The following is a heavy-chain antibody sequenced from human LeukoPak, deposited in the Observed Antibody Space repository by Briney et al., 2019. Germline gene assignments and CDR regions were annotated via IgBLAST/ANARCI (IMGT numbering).Heavy chain of an antibody. CDR1: GGSFSSGGYS. CDR2: IYHSGST. J-gene: IGHJ5*02. Sequence: SETLSLTCAVSGGSFSSGGYSWSWIRQPPGKGLEWIGYIYHSGSTYYNPSLKSRVTISVDTSKNQFSLKLSSVTAADTAVYYCAGTAGHNWFDPWGQGTLVTVSS. CDR3: AGTAGHNWFDP. V-gene: IGHV4-30-2*02.